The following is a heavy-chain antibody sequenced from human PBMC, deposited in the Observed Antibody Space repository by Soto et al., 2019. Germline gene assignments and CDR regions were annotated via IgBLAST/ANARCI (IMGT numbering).Heavy chain of an antibody. J-gene: IGHJ4*02. CDR2: IYYTGTT. CDR3: ARALRLDS. CDR1: GGSISSGGYY. V-gene: IGHV4-31*03. D-gene: IGHD2-21*02. Sequence: QVQLQESGPGLVKPSQTLSLTCTVSGGSISSGGYYWNWIRQPPGKGLEWIAYIYYTGTTYYNPSLKSRVTMSIDRSNNQFSLMLSSVTAADTAVYYCARALRLDSWGPGTLVTVSS.